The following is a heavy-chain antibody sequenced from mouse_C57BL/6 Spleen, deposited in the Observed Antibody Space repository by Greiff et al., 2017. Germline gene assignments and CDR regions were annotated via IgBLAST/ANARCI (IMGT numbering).Heavy chain of an antibody. CDR3: TSLLGSMDY. CDR2: IDPETGGT. Sequence: VQLQQSGAELVRPGASVTLSCKASGYTFTDYEMHWVKQTPVHGLEWIGAIDPETGGTAYNQKIKGKAILTADKSSSTAYMELRSLTSEDSAVYYCTSLLGSMDYWGQGTSVTVSS. V-gene: IGHV1-15*01. CDR1: GYTFTDYE. J-gene: IGHJ4*01. D-gene: IGHD2-1*01.